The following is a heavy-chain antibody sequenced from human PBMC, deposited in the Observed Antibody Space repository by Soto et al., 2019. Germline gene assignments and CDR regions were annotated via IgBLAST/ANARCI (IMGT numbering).Heavy chain of an antibody. J-gene: IGHJ4*02. CDR3: TRRVRSTGLLDY. CDR2: VYYTGST. Sequence: SETLSLTCTVSGNSIRGTSSFWAWIRQPPGKNLEWIGSVYYTGSTYYNSSLKSRVSISIDTSKNQFSLSLNSVTAADTAVYYCTRRVRSTGLLDYWGQGALVTVSS. V-gene: IGHV4-39*01. D-gene: IGHD4-4*01. CDR1: GNSIRGTSSF.